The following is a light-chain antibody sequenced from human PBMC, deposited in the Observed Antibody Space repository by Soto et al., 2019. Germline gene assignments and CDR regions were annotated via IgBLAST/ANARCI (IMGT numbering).Light chain of an antibody. J-gene: IGLJ1*01. V-gene: IGLV2-14*01. CDR2: DVS. CDR3: SSYISSSTPHV. CDR1: NSDVGGSNY. Sequence: QSVLAQPASVSGSPGQSITISCSGTNSDVGGSNYVSWYQRYPGKAPKLMIYDVSNRPSGVSNRFSGSKSGNTASLTISGLQAEDEADYYCSSYISSSTPHVFGTGTRSPS.